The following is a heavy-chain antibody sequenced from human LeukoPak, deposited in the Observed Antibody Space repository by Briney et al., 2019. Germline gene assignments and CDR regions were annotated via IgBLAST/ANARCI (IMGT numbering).Heavy chain of an antibody. CDR1: GYSISSGYY. Sequence: SETLSLTCTVSGYSISSGYYWGWIRQPPGKGLEWIGSIYHSGSTYYNPSLKSRVTISVDTSKNQFSLKLSSVTAADTAVYYCARDLTRYSSSWYYYYYYMDVWGKGTTVTVSS. D-gene: IGHD6-13*01. V-gene: IGHV4-38-2*02. J-gene: IGHJ6*03. CDR3: ARDLTRYSSSWYYYYYYMDV. CDR2: IYHSGST.